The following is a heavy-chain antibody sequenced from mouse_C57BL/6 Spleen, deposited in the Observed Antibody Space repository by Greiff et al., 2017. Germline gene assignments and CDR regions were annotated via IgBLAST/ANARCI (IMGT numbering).Heavy chain of an antibody. Sequence: VQLQQPGAELVRPGTSVKLSCKASGYTFTSYWMHWVKQRPGQGLEWIGVIYPSDSYTNYNQKFKGKATLTVDTSSSTAYMQLSSLTSEDSAVYYCARRGYGSRGYFDVWGTGTTVTVSS. CDR1: GYTFTSYW. V-gene: IGHV1-59*01. J-gene: IGHJ1*03. D-gene: IGHD1-1*01. CDR2: IYPSDSYT. CDR3: ARRGYGSRGYFDV.